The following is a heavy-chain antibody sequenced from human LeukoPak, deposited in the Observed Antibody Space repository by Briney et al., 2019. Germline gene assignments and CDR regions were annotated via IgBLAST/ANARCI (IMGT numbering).Heavy chain of an antibody. J-gene: IGHJ4*02. Sequence: TLSLTCAVYGGSFSGYYWSWIRQPPGKALEWLARIDWDDDEYYSTSLRPRLTISKDTSKNQVVLTMTNMDPVDTATYYCARISAVPDYFDYWGQGTLVTVSS. CDR3: ARISAVPDYFDY. D-gene: IGHD3-10*02. CDR2: IDWDDDE. CDR1: GGSFSGYY. V-gene: IGHV2-70*11.